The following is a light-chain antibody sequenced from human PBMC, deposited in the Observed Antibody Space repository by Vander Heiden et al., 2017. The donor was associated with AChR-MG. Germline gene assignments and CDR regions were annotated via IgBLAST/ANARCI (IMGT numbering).Light chain of an antibody. CDR3: QQDDSTPFT. CDR2: WAS. CDR1: QSVLYSSNNKNY. Sequence: DIVMTQSPDSLAVSLGERATINCKYSQSVLYSSNNKNYLAWYQQKPGQPPKLLIYWASTRESGVPDRFSGSGSGTDFTLTISSRQAEDVAVYYCQQDDSTPFTFGRGTKVDIK. V-gene: IGKV4-1*01. J-gene: IGKJ3*01.